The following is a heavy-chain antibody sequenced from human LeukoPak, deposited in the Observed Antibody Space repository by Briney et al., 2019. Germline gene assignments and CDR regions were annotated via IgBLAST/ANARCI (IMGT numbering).Heavy chain of an antibody. V-gene: IGHV4-39*01. CDR1: GGSISSSTYN. J-gene: IGHJ4*02. CDR2: IYNSGST. D-gene: IGHD3-22*01. CDR3: ASQPYYESSGYYFY. Sequence: EPSETLPLTCTASGGSISSSTYNWGWIRQPPGKGLEWIGSIYNSGSTFYNPSLKSRATISIDTSKNQFSLKLSSVTAADTAIYYCASQPYYESSGYYFYWGQGTLVTVSS.